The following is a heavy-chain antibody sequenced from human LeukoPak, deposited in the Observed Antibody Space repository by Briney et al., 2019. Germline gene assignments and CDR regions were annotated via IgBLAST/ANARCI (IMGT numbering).Heavy chain of an antibody. D-gene: IGHD3-22*01. CDR1: GFSFSSYI. CDR2: IDGSSNNI. CDR3: ARDNGNYYGGY. Sequence: GGSLRLSCAASGFSFSSYIMNWVRQAPGKGLEWVSSIDGSSNNIYYADSLRGRFTISRDNTKNSLYLQMSSLRAEDTAVYYCARDNGNYYGGYWGQGTLVTVSS. J-gene: IGHJ4*02. V-gene: IGHV3-21*01.